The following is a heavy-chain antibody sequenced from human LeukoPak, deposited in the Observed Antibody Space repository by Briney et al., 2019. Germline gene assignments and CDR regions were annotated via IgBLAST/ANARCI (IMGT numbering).Heavy chain of an antibody. CDR2: IRSNLYGGTP. CDR1: GLTFGDYA. D-gene: IGHD3-22*01. V-gene: IGHV3-49*04. J-gene: IGHJ4*02. CDR3: ARGDDYYDSSGYYFDY. Sequence: GGSLRLSCTASGLTFGDYAMTWVRQAPGKGLEWVGFIRSNLYGGTPEYAASVKGRFTISRDNAKNSLYLQMNSLRAEDTAVYYCARGDDYYDSSGYYFDYWGQGTLVTVSS.